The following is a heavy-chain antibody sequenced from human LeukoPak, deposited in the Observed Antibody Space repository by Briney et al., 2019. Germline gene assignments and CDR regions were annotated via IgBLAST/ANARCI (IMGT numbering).Heavy chain of an antibody. J-gene: IGHJ3*02. D-gene: IGHD3-10*01. Sequence: SETLSLTCSVSGDSISSSDYYWGWLRQPPGKGLEWIGSIYYSGSTCYNPSLKSRVTISVDTSKKQFSLKLSSVTAADTAVYYCARGLWFGELVDAFDIWGQGTMVTVSS. CDR2: IYYSGST. V-gene: IGHV4-39*01. CDR1: GDSISSSDYY. CDR3: ARGLWFGELVDAFDI.